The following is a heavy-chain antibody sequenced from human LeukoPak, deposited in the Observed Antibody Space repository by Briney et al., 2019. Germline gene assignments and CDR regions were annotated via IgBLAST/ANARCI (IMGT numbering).Heavy chain of an antibody. CDR2: IYNDGTT. D-gene: IGHD7-27*01. J-gene: IGHJ4*02. CDR3: TKTGGPWD. CDR1: GFSVSTSF. Sequence: PGGSLRLSCAASGFSVSTSFMSWVRQAPGKGLEWVSVIYNDGTTYYADSVKGRFTIYRDNPENTLYPQMNTLRAEDTAVYYCTKTGGPWDWGQGTLVTVSS. V-gene: IGHV3-53*01.